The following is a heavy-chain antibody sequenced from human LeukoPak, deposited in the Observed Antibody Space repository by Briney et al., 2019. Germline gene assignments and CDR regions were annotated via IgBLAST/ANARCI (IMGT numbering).Heavy chain of an antibody. CDR2: IYYSGST. CDR1: GGSISSYY. Sequence: SETLSLTCTVSGGSISSYYWSWIRQPPGKGLEWIGYIYYSGSTNYNPSLKSRVTISVDTSKNQFSLKLSSVTAADTAVYYCARSIAYSSSSGDNFWFDPWGQGTLVTVSS. J-gene: IGHJ5*02. CDR3: ARSIAYSSSSGDNFWFDP. V-gene: IGHV4-59*01. D-gene: IGHD6-6*01.